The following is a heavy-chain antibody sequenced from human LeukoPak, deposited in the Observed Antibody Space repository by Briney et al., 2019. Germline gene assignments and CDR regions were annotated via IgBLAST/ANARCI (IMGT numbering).Heavy chain of an antibody. J-gene: IGHJ6*03. CDR2: IYPGDSDT. CDR3: ARHVVGSGSTYYYYYMDV. Sequence: GESLKISFKGSGYRFTSYWIGWVRPMPGKGLEWMGIIYPGDSDTRYSPSFQGQVTISADKSMSTAYLQWSSLKASDTAMYYCARHVVGSGSTYYYYYMDVWGKGTTVTISS. CDR1: GYRFTSYW. D-gene: IGHD3-10*01. V-gene: IGHV5-51*01.